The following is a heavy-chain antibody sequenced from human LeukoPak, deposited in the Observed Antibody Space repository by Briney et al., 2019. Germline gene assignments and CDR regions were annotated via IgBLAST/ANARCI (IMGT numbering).Heavy chain of an antibody. Sequence: GGSLRLSCAASGFTFSSYGMHWVRQAPGKGLEWVAYIRPDGNEKYYADSVKGRFTISRDNSRNTVYLQMKSLRPEDTAVYFCAKGGVVPATGDYWGQGTLVTVSS. D-gene: IGHD2-21*02. V-gene: IGHV3-30*02. J-gene: IGHJ4*02. CDR2: IRPDGNEK. CDR3: AKGGVVPATGDY. CDR1: GFTFSSYG.